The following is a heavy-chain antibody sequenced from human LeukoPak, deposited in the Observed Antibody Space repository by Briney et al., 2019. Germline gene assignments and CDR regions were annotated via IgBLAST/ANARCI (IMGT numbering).Heavy chain of an antibody. V-gene: IGHV3-23*01. CDR2: ITGSGGST. CDR3: AKDLFYYGSGSYNLYGAFDI. J-gene: IGHJ3*02. D-gene: IGHD3-10*01. CDR1: GFTFSNYG. Sequence: GGSPRLSCAASGFTFSNYGLSWVRQAPGKGLEWVSGITGSGGSTYYADSVKGRFTISRDNSKNTLYLQMNSLRAEDTAVYYCAKDLFYYGSGSYNLYGAFDIWGQGTMVTVSS.